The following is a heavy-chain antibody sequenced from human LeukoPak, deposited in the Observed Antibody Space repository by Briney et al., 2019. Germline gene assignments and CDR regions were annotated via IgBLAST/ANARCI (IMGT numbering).Heavy chain of an antibody. Sequence: ASVKVSCKASGYTFTGYYIHWVRQAPGQGLEWMGWINPNSGGTNYAQKFQGRVTMTRDTSISTAYMDVSSLRSDDTAVYYCARGRSDSGYVEDWFDPWGQGTLVTVSS. CDR1: GYTFTGYY. CDR3: ARGRSDSGYVEDWFDP. CDR2: INPNSGGT. J-gene: IGHJ5*02. V-gene: IGHV1-2*02. D-gene: IGHD5-12*01.